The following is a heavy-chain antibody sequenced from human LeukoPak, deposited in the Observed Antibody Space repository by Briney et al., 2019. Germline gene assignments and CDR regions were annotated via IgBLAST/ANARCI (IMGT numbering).Heavy chain of an antibody. CDR2: ISSSGTTI. D-gene: IGHD6-6*01. V-gene: IGHV3-11*01. Sequence: GGSLRLSCAAPGFTFSDYYMSWIRQAPGKGLEWVSYISSSGTTIHYADSVKGRFIISRDNAKNSLYLQMNSLRADDTAVYYCARYSSSSALFYWGQGTLVTVSS. CDR3: ARYSSSSALFY. CDR1: GFTFSDYY. J-gene: IGHJ4*02.